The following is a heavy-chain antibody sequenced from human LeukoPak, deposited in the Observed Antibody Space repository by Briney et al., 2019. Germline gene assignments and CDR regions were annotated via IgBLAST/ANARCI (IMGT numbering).Heavy chain of an antibody. CDR3: ARIEGSGWYYFDY. CDR2: INPNSGGT. CDR1: GYTFTGYY. D-gene: IGHD6-19*01. Sequence: ASVKVSCKASGYTFTGYYMHWVRQAPGQGLEWMGWINPNSGGTSYAQKFQGRVTMTRDTSISTAYMELSRLRSDDTAVYYCARIEGSGWYYFDYWGQGTLVTVSS. J-gene: IGHJ4*02. V-gene: IGHV1-2*02.